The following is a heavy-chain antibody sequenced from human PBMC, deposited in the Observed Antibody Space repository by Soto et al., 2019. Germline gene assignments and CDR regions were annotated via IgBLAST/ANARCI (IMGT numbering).Heavy chain of an antibody. Sequence: GGSLRLSCAASGFTFSSYAMSWVRQAPGKGLEWVSAISGSGGSTYYADSVEGRFTISRDNSKNTLYLQMNSLRAEDTAVYYCAKAPRLSGYSSGWYFGVAFDYWGQGTLVTVSS. CDR1: GFTFSSYA. CDR3: AKAPRLSGYSSGWYFGVAFDY. V-gene: IGHV3-23*01. D-gene: IGHD6-19*01. CDR2: ISGSGGST. J-gene: IGHJ4*02.